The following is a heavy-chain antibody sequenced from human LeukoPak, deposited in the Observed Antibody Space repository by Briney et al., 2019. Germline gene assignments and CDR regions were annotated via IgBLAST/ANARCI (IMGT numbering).Heavy chain of an antibody. CDR2: INPSGGST. CDR1: GYTFTSYY. D-gene: IGHD3-22*01. V-gene: IGHV1-46*01. Sequence: ASVKVSCKASGYTFTSYYMHWVRQAPGQGLEWMGIINPSGGSTSYAQKFQGRVTMTRDTSTSTVHMELSSLRSEDTAVYYCARDQDYDSSGHYYFDCWGQGTLVTVSS. CDR3: ARDQDYDSSGHYYFDC. J-gene: IGHJ4*02.